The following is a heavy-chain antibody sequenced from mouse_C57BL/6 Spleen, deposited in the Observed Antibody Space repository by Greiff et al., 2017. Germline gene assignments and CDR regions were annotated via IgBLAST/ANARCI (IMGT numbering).Heavy chain of an antibody. V-gene: IGHV1-15*01. CDR3: TRERKKLYYYGSSYEAMDY. J-gene: IGHJ4*01. CDR2: IDPETGGT. CDR1: GYTFTDYE. D-gene: IGHD1-1*01. Sequence: VQLQQSGAELVRPGASVTLSCKASGYTFTDYEMHWVKQTPVHGLEWIGAIDPETGGTAYNQKFKGKAILTADKSSSTAYMELRSLTSEDSAVYYCTRERKKLYYYGSSYEAMDYWGQGTSVTVSS.